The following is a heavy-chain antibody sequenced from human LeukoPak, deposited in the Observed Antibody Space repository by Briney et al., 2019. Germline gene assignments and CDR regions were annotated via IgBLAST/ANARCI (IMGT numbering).Heavy chain of an antibody. CDR1: GYTFTSYD. V-gene: IGHV1-8*01. CDR3: ARGRYCGGDCYHIDY. CDR2: MNPNSGNT. Sequence: ASVKVSCKASGYTFTSYDINWVRQATGQGLEWMGWMNPNSGNTGYAQKLQGRVTMTTDTSTSTAYMELRSLRSDDTAVYYCARGRYCGGDCYHIDYWGQGTLVTVSS. J-gene: IGHJ4*02. D-gene: IGHD2-21*02.